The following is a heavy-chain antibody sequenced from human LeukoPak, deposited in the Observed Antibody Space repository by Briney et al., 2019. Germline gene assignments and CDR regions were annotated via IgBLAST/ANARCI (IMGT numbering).Heavy chain of an antibody. CDR3: ARTSQHAFDI. CDR1: GGSISSSTYY. CDR2: IHYSGST. V-gene: IGHV4-39*01. J-gene: IGHJ3*02. Sequence: SETLSLTCTVSGGSISSSTYYWGWIRQPPGKGLEWIGSIHYSGSTYYNPSLKSRVTISVNTSKNPFSLKLSSVTAADTAVYYCARTSQHAFDIWGQGTMVTVSS. D-gene: IGHD2-2*01.